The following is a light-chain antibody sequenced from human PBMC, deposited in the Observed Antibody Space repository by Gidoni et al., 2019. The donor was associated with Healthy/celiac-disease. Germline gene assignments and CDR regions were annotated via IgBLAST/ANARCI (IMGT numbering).Light chain of an antibody. CDR1: QSISSN. Sequence: EIVMTQSPATLSVSPGESATLFCRASQSISSNLAWYQQKPGQAPRLLIYDTSIRAIGIPARFSGSGSGTEFTLTISSRQSEDFAVYYCQQYNNWPPSTFXXXTKVEIK. CDR3: QQYNNWPPST. V-gene: IGKV3-15*01. J-gene: IGKJ1*01. CDR2: DTS.